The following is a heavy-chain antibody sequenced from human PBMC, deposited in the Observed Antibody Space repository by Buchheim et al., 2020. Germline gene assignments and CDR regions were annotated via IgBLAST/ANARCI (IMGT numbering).Heavy chain of an antibody. D-gene: IGHD3-9*01. CDR1: GMTFSGSW. J-gene: IGHJ4*02. CDR2: IKQDGGEK. Sequence: EVQLVESGGGSVQPGGSLRLSCAASGMTFSGSWMSWVRQAPGKGLVWVAYIKQDGGEKNYVDSVRGRVTISRDNDTNSLYLQMNSLRAEDTAVYYCARAATGYFFDYWGQGTL. V-gene: IGHV3-7*01. CDR3: ARAATGYFFDY.